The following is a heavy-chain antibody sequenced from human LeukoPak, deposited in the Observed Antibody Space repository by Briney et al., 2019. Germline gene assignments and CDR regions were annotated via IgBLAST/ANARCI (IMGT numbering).Heavy chain of an antibody. D-gene: IGHD4-23*01. V-gene: IGHV3-53*01. CDR3: PRGRGND. J-gene: IGHJ4*02. CDR1: GVNVNNYF. Sequence: SGGSLRLSCAPSGVNVNNYFMGWVRQTPGRGLGWVSLLSRVGHSSHATSVKGRFGISRHNSKTTLYLTMNSLSAEHSAFFYCPRGRGNDWGQGTLVTVSS. CDR2: LSRVGHS.